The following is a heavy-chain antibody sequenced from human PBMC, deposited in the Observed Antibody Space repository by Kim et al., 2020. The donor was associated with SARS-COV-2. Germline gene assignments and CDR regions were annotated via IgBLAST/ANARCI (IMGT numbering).Heavy chain of an antibody. Sequence: GGSLRLSCAASGFTFSSYDMHWVRQATGKGLEWVSAIGTAGDTYYPGSVKGRFTISRENAKNSLYLQMNSLRAGDTAVYYCARGTYSSSWYKGYYYYGMDVWGQGTTVTVSS. CDR1: GFTFSSYD. CDR2: IGTAGDT. J-gene: IGHJ6*02. D-gene: IGHD6-13*01. CDR3: ARGTYSSSWYKGYYYYGMDV. V-gene: IGHV3-13*01.